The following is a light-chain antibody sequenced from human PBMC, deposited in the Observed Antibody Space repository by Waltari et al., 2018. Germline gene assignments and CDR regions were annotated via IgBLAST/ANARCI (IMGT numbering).Light chain of an antibody. Sequence: SYDLTQPPSVSVSPGQTASITGVGDKLGYRYVSWYQQRPGHSPVLVIYETRRRPSGIPERFSGSDSGNTATLTISGTQAMDEADYYCQAWDSNTVIFGGGTKLTVL. CDR1: KLGYRY. CDR3: QAWDSNTVI. V-gene: IGLV3-1*01. CDR2: ETR. J-gene: IGLJ2*01.